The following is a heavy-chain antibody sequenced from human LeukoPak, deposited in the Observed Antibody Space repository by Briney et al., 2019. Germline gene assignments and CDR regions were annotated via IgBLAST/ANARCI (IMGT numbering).Heavy chain of an antibody. CDR1: GGSISSGSYY. CDR3: ARVGRGIAARLDAFDI. Sequence: PSETLSLTCTVSGGSISSGSYYWSWIRQPAGKGLEWIGRIYTSGSTNYNPSLKSRVTISVDTSKNQFSLKLSSVTAADTAVYYCARVGRGIAARLDAFDIWGQGTMVTVSS. D-gene: IGHD6-6*01. J-gene: IGHJ3*02. CDR2: IYTSGST. V-gene: IGHV4-61*02.